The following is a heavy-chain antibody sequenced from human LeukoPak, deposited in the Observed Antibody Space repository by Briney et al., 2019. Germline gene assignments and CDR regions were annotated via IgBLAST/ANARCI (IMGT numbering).Heavy chain of an antibody. CDR3: ARQIDTSGYYYGY. Sequence: SETLSLTCTVSGDSISSSTSYYWGWIRQPPGKGLEWIGSIYYSGTTYYNPSLKSRVTISVDTSKNYSSLKLSSVTAADTAVYYCARQIDTSGYYYGYWGQGTLVTVSS. D-gene: IGHD3-22*01. V-gene: IGHV4-39*01. CDR1: GDSISSSTSYY. J-gene: IGHJ4*02. CDR2: IYYSGTT.